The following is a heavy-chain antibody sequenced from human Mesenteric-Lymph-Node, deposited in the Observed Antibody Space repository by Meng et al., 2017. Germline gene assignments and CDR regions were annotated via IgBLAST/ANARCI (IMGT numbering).Heavy chain of an antibody. D-gene: IGHD3-10*01. CDR2: ISQNGSNK. CDR1: GFTFSNYG. Sequence: QVQLVESGGGVVQPGRSLRLSCGASGFTFSNYGIHWVRQAPGKGLEWVAVISQNGSNKYYAESVKGRFTVSRDNSKNTLFLQMDSLRAEDTALYFCAKNYHYSGSGGPLHYWGQGTLVTVSS. V-gene: IGHV3-30*18. J-gene: IGHJ4*02. CDR3: AKNYHYSGSGGPLHY.